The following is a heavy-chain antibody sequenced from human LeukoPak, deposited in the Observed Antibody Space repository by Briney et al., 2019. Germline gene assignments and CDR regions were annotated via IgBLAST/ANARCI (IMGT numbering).Heavy chain of an antibody. CDR2: IYYSGTT. D-gene: IGHD3-22*01. Sequence: GSLRLSCAASGFTFSNAWMSWVRQAPGKGLEWIGYIYYSGTTNYNPSLKSRVTMSVDTSKNQFSLKLSSVTAADTAVYYCARAGFYYDSSGYEYYFDCWGQGTLVTVSS. CDR1: GFTFSNAW. V-gene: IGHV4-59*01. CDR3: ARAGFYYDSSGYEYYFDC. J-gene: IGHJ4*02.